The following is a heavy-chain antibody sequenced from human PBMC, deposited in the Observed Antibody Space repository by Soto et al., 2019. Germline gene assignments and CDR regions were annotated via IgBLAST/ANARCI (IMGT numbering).Heavy chain of an antibody. Sequence: QVQLVESGGGVVQPGRSLRLSCAASGFTFSSYAMHWVRQAPGKGLEWVAVISYDGSNKYYADSVKGRFTISRDNSKNTLYLQMNSLRAEDTAVYYCARESIVVVTAAPYGMDVWGQGTTVTVSS. CDR1: GFTFSSYA. V-gene: IGHV3-30-3*01. CDR2: ISYDGSNK. D-gene: IGHD2-21*02. J-gene: IGHJ6*02. CDR3: ARESIVVVTAAPYGMDV.